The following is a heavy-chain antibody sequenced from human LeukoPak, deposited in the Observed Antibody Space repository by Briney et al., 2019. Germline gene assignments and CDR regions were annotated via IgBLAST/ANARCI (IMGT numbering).Heavy chain of an antibody. J-gene: IGHJ4*02. CDR2: IYYSGST. Sequence: PSETLSLTCTVSGGSISSSSYYWGWIRQPPGKGLEWIGSIYYSGSTYYNPSLKSRVTISVDTSKNQFSLKLSSVTAADTAVYYCARHGGSIVVVPAAIDFDYWGQGTMVTVSS. V-gene: IGHV4-39*01. CDR1: GGSISSSSYY. CDR3: ARHGGSIVVVPAAIDFDY. D-gene: IGHD2-2*01.